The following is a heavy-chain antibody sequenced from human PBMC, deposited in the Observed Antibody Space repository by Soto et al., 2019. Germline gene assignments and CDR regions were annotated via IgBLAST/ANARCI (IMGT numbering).Heavy chain of an antibody. D-gene: IGHD1-26*01. Sequence: VSPPTPVNQTQPLTLTCTVLGFSLSKKKMGVSWIRQPPGKALEWLAHIFSNDEKSYSTSLKSRLTISKDTFKSQVVLTMTNMDPVDTATYYCARISIVGAYYFDYWGQGTLVTVFS. CDR2: IFSNDEK. CDR3: ARISIVGAYYFDY. CDR1: GFSLSKKKMG. V-gene: IGHV2-26*01. J-gene: IGHJ4*02.